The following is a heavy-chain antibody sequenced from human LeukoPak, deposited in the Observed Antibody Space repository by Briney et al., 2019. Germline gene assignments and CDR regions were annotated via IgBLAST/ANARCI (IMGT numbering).Heavy chain of an antibody. D-gene: IGHD4-11*01. V-gene: IGHV1-69*05. J-gene: IGHJ6*03. CDR1: GGTFSSYA. CDR2: IIPIFGTA. CDR3: ARAVGDYTSVGYYYYYMDV. Sequence: ASVKVSCKASGGTFSSYAITWVRQAHGQGLEWMGRIIPIFGTAIYAQKFQGRVTITTAESTSTAYMELSSLRSEDTAVYYCARAVGDYTSVGYYYYYMDVWGKGTTVTVSS.